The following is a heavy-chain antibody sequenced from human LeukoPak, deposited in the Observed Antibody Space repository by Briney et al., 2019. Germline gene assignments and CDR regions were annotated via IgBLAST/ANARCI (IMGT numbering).Heavy chain of an antibody. CDR3: ARALGVTGAFDI. D-gene: IGHD2-21*02. J-gene: IGHJ3*02. CDR2: ISSSSSYI. CDR1: GFTFSSYS. Sequence: GGFLRLSCAASGFTFSSYSMNWVRQAPGKGLEWVSSISSSSSYIYYADSVKGRFTISRDNAKNSLYLQMNSLRAEDTAVYYCARALGVTGAFDIWGQGTMVTVSS. V-gene: IGHV3-21*01.